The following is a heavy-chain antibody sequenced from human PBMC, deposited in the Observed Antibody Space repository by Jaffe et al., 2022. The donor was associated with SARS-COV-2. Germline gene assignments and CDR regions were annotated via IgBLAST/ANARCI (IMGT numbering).Heavy chain of an antibody. V-gene: IGHV7-4-1*02. J-gene: IGHJ4*02. CDR3: ARGAYHYDSSGYLYYFDY. CDR2: INTNTGNP. CDR1: GYTFTNYA. Sequence: QVQLVQSGSELKKPGASVKVSCKASGYTFTNYAINWVRQAPGQGLEWMGWINTNTGNPTYAQGFTGRCVFSLDTSVSTAYLQISSLKAEDTAVYYCARGAYHYDSSGYLYYFDYWGQGTLVTVSS. D-gene: IGHD3-22*01.